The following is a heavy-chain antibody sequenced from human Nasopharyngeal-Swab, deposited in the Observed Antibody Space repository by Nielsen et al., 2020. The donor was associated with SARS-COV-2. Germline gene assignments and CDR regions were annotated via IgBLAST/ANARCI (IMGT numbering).Heavy chain of an antibody. D-gene: IGHD1-26*01. J-gene: IGHJ3*02. V-gene: IGHV5-51*01. CDR2: IYPGDSDT. Sequence: GGSLTLSCNGSGSCFISYWIGWVRQMPGKGLEWMGIIYPGDSDTRYSPSFQGQVTISADKSISTAYLQWSSLKASDTAMYYCARLLKWDPDAFDIWGQGTMVTVSS. CDR1: GSCFISYW. CDR3: ARLLKWDPDAFDI.